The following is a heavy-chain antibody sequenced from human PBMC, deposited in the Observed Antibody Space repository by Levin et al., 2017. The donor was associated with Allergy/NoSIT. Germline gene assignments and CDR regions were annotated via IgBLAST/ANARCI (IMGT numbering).Heavy chain of an antibody. CDR1: GFTFSNYG. D-gene: IGHD5-24*01. J-gene: IGHJ4*02. CDR2: IYYDGSKT. V-gene: IGHV3-33*01. Sequence: QSGGSLRLSCTASGFTFSNYGMHWVRQSPGKGLEWVAVIYYDGSKTFYADSVKGRFTISRENYNNALYLQMDSLRAEDTGVYFCARGPDYAANLEMDHWGQGTLVAVSS. CDR3: ARGPDYAANLEMDH.